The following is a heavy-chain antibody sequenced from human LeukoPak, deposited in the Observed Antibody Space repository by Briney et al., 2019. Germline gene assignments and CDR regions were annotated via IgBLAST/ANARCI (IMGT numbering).Heavy chain of an antibody. J-gene: IGHJ5*02. D-gene: IGHD3-22*01. CDR3: ARGGTPITMIVVESNWFDP. V-gene: IGHV4-61*08. Sequence: SETLSLTCTVSGGSISSGDYYWSWIRQPPGKGLEWIGYIYYSGSTDSNPSLKSRLTMSVDTSKNQFSMKLSSVTAADTAVYYCARGGTPITMIVVESNWFDPWGQGTRVTVSS. CDR1: GGSISSGDYY. CDR2: IYYSGST.